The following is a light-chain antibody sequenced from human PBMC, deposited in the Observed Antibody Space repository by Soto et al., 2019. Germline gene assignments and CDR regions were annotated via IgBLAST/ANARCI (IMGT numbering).Light chain of an antibody. CDR1: QSVSSN. CDR3: QQYNNWPPKWT. V-gene: IGKV3-15*01. CDR2: GAS. J-gene: IGKJ1*01. Sequence: EIVMTQSPATLSVSPGERATLSCRASQSVSSNLAWYQQKPGQAPRLLIYGASTRATGIPARFSGSVSGTEFPLTISSLQSEDFAVYYCQQYNNWPPKWTFGQGTKVEIK.